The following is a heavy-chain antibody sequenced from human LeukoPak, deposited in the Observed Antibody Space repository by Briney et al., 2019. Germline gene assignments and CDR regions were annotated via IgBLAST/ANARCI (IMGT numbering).Heavy chain of an antibody. J-gene: IGHJ4*02. CDR1: GGSTSSHF. V-gene: IGHV4-59*11. CDR2: IYTGGTT. Sequence: SETLSLTCTVSGGSTSSHFWSWIRQPPGKGLEWIGNIYTGGTTNYDPSLKSGVTISIDTSKNQLSLHLASVTAADTAVYYCTKATKWLAFDDWGRGTLVTVSS. CDR3: TKATKWLAFDD. D-gene: IGHD6-19*01.